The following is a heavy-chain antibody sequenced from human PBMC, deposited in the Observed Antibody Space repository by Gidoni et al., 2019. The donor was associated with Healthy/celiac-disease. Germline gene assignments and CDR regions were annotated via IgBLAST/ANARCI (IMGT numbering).Heavy chain of an antibody. CDR1: GGSISSGDYY. CDR2: IYYSGST. D-gene: IGHD1-26*01. J-gene: IGHJ3*02. V-gene: IGHV4-30-4*01. CDR3: ARDNGVVKWGDAFDI. Sequence: QVQLQESGPGLVKPSQTLSLTCTVSGGSISSGDYYWSRIRQPPGKGLEWIGYIYYSGSTYYNPSLKSRVTISVDTSKNQFSLKLSSVTAADTAVYYCARDNGVVKWGDAFDIWGQGTMVTVSS.